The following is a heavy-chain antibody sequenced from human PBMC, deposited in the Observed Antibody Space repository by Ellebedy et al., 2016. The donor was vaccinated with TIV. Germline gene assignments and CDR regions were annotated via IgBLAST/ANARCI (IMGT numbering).Heavy chain of an antibody. Sequence: SVKVSCXASGGTFSSYAISWVRQAPGQGLEWMGRIIPILGIANYAQKFQGRVTITADKSTSTAYMELSSLRSEDTAVYYCARGERLDDYWGQGTLVTVSS. V-gene: IGHV1-69*04. CDR1: GGTFSSYA. CDR3: ARGERLDDY. CDR2: IIPILGIA. D-gene: IGHD5-12*01. J-gene: IGHJ4*02.